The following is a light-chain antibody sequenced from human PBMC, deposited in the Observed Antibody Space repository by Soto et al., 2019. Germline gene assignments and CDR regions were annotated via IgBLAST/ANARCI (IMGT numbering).Light chain of an antibody. CDR3: QQYGSSPYT. V-gene: IGKV3-20*01. J-gene: IGKJ2*01. Sequence: EIVVTQSPGTLSLSPGERATLSCRASQSISTTYLAWYQQRPGQAPRLLIYGTSSRATGIPDRFSGSGSARDDTLTINRLEAEDFAVYDCQQYGSSPYTFGQGTKVEIK. CDR2: GTS. CDR1: QSISTTY.